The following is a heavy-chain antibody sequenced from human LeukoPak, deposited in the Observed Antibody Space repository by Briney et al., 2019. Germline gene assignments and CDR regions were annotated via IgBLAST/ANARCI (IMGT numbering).Heavy chain of an antibody. D-gene: IGHD3-3*01. J-gene: IGHJ6*03. V-gene: IGHV3-21*01. CDR2: ITSRSDYI. CDR1: GFTFSGYS. CDR3: ARGAGSGQHTYYYYMDV. Sequence: PGGSLRLPCAASGFTFSGYSMNWVRQAPGKGLEWVSSITSRSDYIYYADSVEGRFTISRDNAKNSLYLQMNSLRAEDTAVYYCARGAGSGQHTYYYYMDVWGKGTTVTVSS.